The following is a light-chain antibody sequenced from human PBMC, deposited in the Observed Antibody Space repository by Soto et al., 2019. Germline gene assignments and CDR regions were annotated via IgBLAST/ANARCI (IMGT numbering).Light chain of an antibody. V-gene: IGKV4-1*01. Sequence: DIVMTQSPDSLAVSLGERDTINCKSSQTALNSSNNKKYLAWYQQKPGQPPKLLIYWASTREFGVTDRFSGSGSGTDFTLTISSLQAEDVAVYYCQQYYRSPPTFGGGTEVEIK. CDR2: WAS. CDR3: QQYYRSPPT. J-gene: IGKJ4*01. CDR1: QTALNSSNNKKY.